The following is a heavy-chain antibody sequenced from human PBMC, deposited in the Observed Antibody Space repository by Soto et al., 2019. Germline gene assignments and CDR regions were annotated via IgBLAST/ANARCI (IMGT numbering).Heavy chain of an antibody. J-gene: IGHJ6*02. CDR1: GFTFSGSA. CDR3: TSRSGSYSYYYYGMDV. CDR2: IRSKANSYAT. D-gene: IGHD1-26*01. Sequence: EVQLVESGGGLVQPGGSLKLSCAASGFTFSGSAMHWVRQASGKGLEWVGRIRSKANSYATAYAASVKGRFTISRDDSKNTAYLQMNSLKTEDTAVYYCTSRSGSYSYYYYGMDVWGQGTTVTVSS. V-gene: IGHV3-73*02.